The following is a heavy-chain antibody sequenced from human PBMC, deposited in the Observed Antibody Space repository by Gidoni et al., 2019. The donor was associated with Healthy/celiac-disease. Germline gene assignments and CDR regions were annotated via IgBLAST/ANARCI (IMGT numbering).Heavy chain of an antibody. J-gene: IGHJ2*01. CDR3: ARLGEWLVPKSSPTAYWYFDL. D-gene: IGHD6-19*01. CDR1: GGSLSSSSYY. V-gene: IGHV4-39*01. CDR2: IYYSGST. Sequence: QLQLQESGPGLVKPSETLSLTCTVSGGSLSSSSYYWGWIRQPPGKGLEWIGSIYYSGSTYYNPSLKSRVTISVDTSKNQFSLKLSSVTAADTAVYYCARLGEWLVPKSSPTAYWYFDLWGRGTLVTVSS.